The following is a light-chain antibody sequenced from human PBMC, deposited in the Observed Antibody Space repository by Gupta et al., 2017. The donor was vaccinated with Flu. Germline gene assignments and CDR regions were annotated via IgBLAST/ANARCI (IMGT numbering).Light chain of an antibody. J-gene: IGKJ2*01. CDR1: QSVTSSY. CDR2: DPF. V-gene: IGKV3-20*01. Sequence: PHTLSLSPGERATLSCRASQSVTSSYLEWYQQNAGLAPRHMSSDPFYRARSIPARFSGGGSGTDFTLTITRLEPEDFVVYYWQQFGSSQIFGQGTNLEIK. CDR3: QQFGSSQI.